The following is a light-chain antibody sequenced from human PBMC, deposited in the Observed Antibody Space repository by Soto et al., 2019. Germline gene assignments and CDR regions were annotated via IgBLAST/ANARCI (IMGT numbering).Light chain of an antibody. CDR2: GAS. J-gene: IGKJ1*01. CDR1: QSVSSY. V-gene: IGKV3-15*01. CDR3: QQYNVWPPQVT. Sequence: EIVMTQSPATLSVSPGERATLSCRASQSVSSYLAWYQQKAGQAPRLLIYGASTRATGIPARFSGSGSGTEFTLTISSLQSEDFAVYYCQQYNVWPPQVTFGQGTKVEIK.